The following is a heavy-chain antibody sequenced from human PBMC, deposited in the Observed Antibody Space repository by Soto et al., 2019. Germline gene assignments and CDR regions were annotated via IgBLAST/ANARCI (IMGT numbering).Heavy chain of an antibody. J-gene: IGHJ6*02. Sequence: GESLKISCKVSGYRFTTYWIAWVRQMPGKGLEWMGIIHPGDSDTRYSPSFQGQVTISADKSVGTAFLQWSRLKASDTATYYCARQEQLPPYYYAMGVWGQGTTVTVSS. CDR1: GYRFTTYW. CDR3: ARQEQLPPYYYAMGV. CDR2: IHPGDSDT. D-gene: IGHD1-1*01. V-gene: IGHV5-51*01.